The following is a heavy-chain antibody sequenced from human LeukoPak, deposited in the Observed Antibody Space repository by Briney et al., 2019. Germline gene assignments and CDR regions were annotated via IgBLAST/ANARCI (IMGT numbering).Heavy chain of an antibody. J-gene: IGHJ4*02. V-gene: IGHV4-59*02. D-gene: IGHD3-3*01. CDR1: GDSVNSYY. CDR2: SYYSGST. CDR3: ATYYDFWSGSYGAGY. Sequence: SETLSLTCTVSGDSVNSYYWTWIRQPPGKGLEWIGNSYYSGSTNYSPSLKSRVTISVDMSKNQFSLKLSSVTTADTAVYYCATYYDFWSGSYGAGYWGQGTLVTVSS.